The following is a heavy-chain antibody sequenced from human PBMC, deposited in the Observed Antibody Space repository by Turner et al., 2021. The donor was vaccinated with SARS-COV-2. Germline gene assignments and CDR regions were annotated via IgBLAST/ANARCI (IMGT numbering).Heavy chain of an antibody. V-gene: IGHV1-24*01. J-gene: IGHJ4*02. Sequence: QVQLVQYGAEVNKPGASVKASCKDSGYTLIELSMHWVRQAPGKGIGWMGGFDPEDGETIYAQKFQGRVTMTEDTSTDTAYMELSSLRSEDTAVYYCATGYAYCGGDCAIHYWGQGTLVTVSS. CDR2: FDPEDGET. CDR3: ATGYAYCGGDCAIHY. CDR1: GYTLIELS. D-gene: IGHD2-21*02.